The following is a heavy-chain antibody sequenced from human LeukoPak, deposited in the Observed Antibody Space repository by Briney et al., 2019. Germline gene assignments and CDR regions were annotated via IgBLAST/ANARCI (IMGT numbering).Heavy chain of an antibody. D-gene: IGHD3-16*01. CDR1: GYSFTTYW. CDR3: ATWGTRGDRRFDY. J-gene: IGHJ4*02. CDR2: IYPGDSDT. V-gene: IGHV5-51*01. Sequence: GESLKISCQGSGYSFTTYWIGWVRQMPGKGLEWMGIIYPGDSDTRYSPSFQGQATISADKSISTAYLQWSSLKASDTAMYYCATWGTRGDRRFDYWGQGTLVTVSS.